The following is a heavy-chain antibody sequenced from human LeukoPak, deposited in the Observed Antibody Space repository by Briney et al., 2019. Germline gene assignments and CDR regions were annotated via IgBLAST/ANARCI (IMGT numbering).Heavy chain of an antibody. CDR2: INTRGST. J-gene: IGHJ6*03. CDR1: GGSISTYY. Sequence: SETLSLTCTVSGGSISTYYWSWIRQPAGKGLEWIGRINTRGSTNYNPSLKSRVTISVDMSKNQFSLKLSSVTAADTALYYCARTTLIPPNVGSYYYYYMDVWGKGTTVTISS. V-gene: IGHV4-4*07. CDR3: ARTTLIPPNVGSYYYYYMDV. D-gene: IGHD2/OR15-2a*01.